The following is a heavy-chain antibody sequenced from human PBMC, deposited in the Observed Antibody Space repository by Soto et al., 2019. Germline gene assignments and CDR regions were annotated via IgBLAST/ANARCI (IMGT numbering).Heavy chain of an antibody. CDR3: ARAYYGSGSYYNWVGSHGMDV. D-gene: IGHD3-10*01. V-gene: IGHV3-33*01. CDR2: IWYDGSNK. J-gene: IGHJ6*02. Sequence: GGSLRLSCAASGFTFSSYGMHWVRQAPGKGLEWVAVIWYDGSNKYYADSVKGRFTISRDNSKNTLYLQMNSLRAEDTAVYYCARAYYGSGSYYNWVGSHGMDVWGQGTTVTVSS. CDR1: GFTFSSYG.